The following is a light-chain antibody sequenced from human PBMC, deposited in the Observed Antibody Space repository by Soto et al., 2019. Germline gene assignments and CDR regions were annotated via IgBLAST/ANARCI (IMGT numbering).Light chain of an antibody. Sequence: QLVLTQSPSASASLGASVKLTCTLSGGHSSYAIAWHQQQPGKGPRYLMKLDSDGSHNKGDGIPDRFSGSSSGAERYLTIPSLQSEDEADYYCQTWGSGIPLVFGGGTKLTVL. CDR1: GGHSSYA. V-gene: IGLV4-69*01. CDR3: QTWGSGIPLV. CDR2: LDSDGSH. J-gene: IGLJ2*01.